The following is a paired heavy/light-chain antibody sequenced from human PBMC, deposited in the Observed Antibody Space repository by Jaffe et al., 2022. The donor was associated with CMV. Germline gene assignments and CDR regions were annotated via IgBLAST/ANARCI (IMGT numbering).Heavy chain of an antibody. V-gene: IGHV4-34*01. CDR1: GGSFSGYY. CDR2: INHSGST. CDR3: ARGRRWRIMIPQPPGYERDWFDP. Sequence: QVQLQQWGAGLLKPSETLSLTCAVYGGSFSGYYWSWIRQPPGKGLEWIGEINHSGSTNYNPSLKSRVTISVDTSKNQFSLKLSSVTAADTAVYYCARGRRWRIMIPQPPGYERDWFDPWGQGTLVTVSS. J-gene: IGHJ5*02. D-gene: IGHD3-16*01.
Light chain of an antibody. V-gene: IGKV3-11*01. CDR3: QQRSNWPKT. Sequence: EIVLTQSPATLSLSPGERATLSCRASQSVSSYLAWYQQKPGQAPRLLIYDASNRATGIPARFSGSGSGTDFTLTISSLEPEDFAVYYCQQRSNWPKTFGQGTKVEIK. CDR2: DAS. CDR1: QSVSSY. J-gene: IGKJ1*01.